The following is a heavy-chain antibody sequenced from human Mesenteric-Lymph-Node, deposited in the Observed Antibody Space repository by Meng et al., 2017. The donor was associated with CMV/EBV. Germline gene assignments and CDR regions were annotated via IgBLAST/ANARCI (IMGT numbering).Heavy chain of an antibody. CDR2: IYNDGRT. J-gene: IGHJ4*02. V-gene: IGHV3-53*01. CDR1: GFTVGNNH. D-gene: IGHD3-16*01. Sequence: GESLKISCAASGFTVGNNHVNWVRQAPGKGLEWVSVIYNDGRTGYADSVKGRFAISRDNSINRAYLQMNGLRVEDTAMYFCHGFGGNSFWGQGTLVTVS. CDR3: HGFGGNSF.